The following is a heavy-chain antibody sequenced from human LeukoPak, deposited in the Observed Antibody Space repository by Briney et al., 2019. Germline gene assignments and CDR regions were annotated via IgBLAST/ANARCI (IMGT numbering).Heavy chain of an antibody. D-gene: IGHD5-12*01. CDR1: GFTFSNFS. V-gene: IGHV3-21*01. CDR3: ARSYSGYAFDAFDI. J-gene: IGHJ3*02. CDR2: VTSRSSFM. Sequence: GGSLRLSCTASGFTFSNFSMNWVRXAPXKXLEWVSSVTSRSSFMYSADSVKGRFTTSRDNAKSSLYLQMNSLRAEDTAVYYCARSYSGYAFDAFDIWGRGTMVTVSS.